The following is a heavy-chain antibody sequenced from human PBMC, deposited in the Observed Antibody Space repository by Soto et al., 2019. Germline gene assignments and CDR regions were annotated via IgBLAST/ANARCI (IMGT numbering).Heavy chain of an antibody. V-gene: IGHV3-23*01. D-gene: IGHD1-26*01. J-gene: IGHJ5*02. CDR2: ISGSGFKK. Sequence: WGALPVSWVPSAFTSENFAMSWVRQAPGKGLEWISSISGSGFKKYYADSVKGRFTISRENSKSTVYLELNNLSAEETAVYHCAKNQGVELVPLATVDWFDPWGQGSVVTVSS. CDR1: AFTSENFA. CDR3: AKNQGVELVPLATVDWFDP.